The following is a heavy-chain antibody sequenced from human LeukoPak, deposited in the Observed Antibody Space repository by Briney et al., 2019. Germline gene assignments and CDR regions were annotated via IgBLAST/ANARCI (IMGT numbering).Heavy chain of an antibody. D-gene: IGHD1-1*01. V-gene: IGHV1-24*01. CDR3: ATGKERPEGWAY. J-gene: IGHJ4*02. CDR1: GYTLTELS. Sequence: GASVKVSFKVSGYTLTELSMHWVRQAPGKGLEWMGGFDPEDGETIYAQKFQGRVTMTEDTSTDTAYMELSSLRSEDTAVYYCATGKERPEGWAYWGQGTLVTVSS. CDR2: FDPEDGET.